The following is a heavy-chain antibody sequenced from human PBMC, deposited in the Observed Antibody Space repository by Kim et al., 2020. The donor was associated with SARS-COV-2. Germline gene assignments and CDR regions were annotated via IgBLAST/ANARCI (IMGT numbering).Heavy chain of an antibody. V-gene: IGHV3-23*01. CDR3: AKDLNILTGYSNFDY. J-gene: IGHJ4*02. D-gene: IGHD3-9*01. CDR2: ISGSGGST. CDR1: GFTFSSYA. Sequence: GGSLRLSCAASGFTFSSYAMSWVRQAPGKGLEWVSAISGSGGSTYYADSVKGRFTISRDNSKNTLYLQMNSLRAEDTAVYYCAKDLNILTGYSNFDYWGQGALVTVSS.